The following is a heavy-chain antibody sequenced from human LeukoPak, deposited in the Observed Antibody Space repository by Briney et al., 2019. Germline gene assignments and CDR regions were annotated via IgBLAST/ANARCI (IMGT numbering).Heavy chain of an antibody. CDR3: ARSDWFDP. V-gene: IGHV3-74*01. CDR1: GFTFSTSW. J-gene: IGHJ5*02. Sequence: PGGSLRLSCAASGFTFSTSWMHWVRQAPGKGLVWVSRINSDESTTVYADSVKGRFTISRDNAKNTLYLQMNSLTAEDTAVYYCARSDWFDPWGQGTLVTVSS. CDR2: INSDESTT.